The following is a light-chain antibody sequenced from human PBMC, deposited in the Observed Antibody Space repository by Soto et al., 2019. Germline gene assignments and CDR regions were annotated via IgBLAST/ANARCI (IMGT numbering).Light chain of an antibody. J-gene: IGLJ1*01. CDR3: SSYTSSSTLV. Sequence: QSALTQPASVSGSPGQSITISCTGTSSDVGGYNYVSWYQQHPGKAPKVMIYEVSNRPSGVSNRFSGSKSGNTASLPISGLQAEDEADYYCSSYTSSSTLVFGTGTKLTVL. CDR1: SSDVGGYNY. CDR2: EVS. V-gene: IGLV2-14*01.